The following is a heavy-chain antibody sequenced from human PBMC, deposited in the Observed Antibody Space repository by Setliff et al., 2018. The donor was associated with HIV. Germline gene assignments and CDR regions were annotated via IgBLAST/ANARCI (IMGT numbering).Heavy chain of an antibody. CDR2: IYTSGST. V-gene: IGHV4-61*09. CDR1: GGSITSGGYY. D-gene: IGHD4-17*01. Sequence: SETLSLTCSVSGGSITSGGYYWHWIRQHPGKGLEWIGHIYTSGSTNYNPSLKSRVTISEDTSKHQFSLKLTSVTAADTAVYYCARSPRLRGGHNWFDPWGQGTLVTVSS. CDR3: ARSPRLRGGHNWFDP. J-gene: IGHJ5*02.